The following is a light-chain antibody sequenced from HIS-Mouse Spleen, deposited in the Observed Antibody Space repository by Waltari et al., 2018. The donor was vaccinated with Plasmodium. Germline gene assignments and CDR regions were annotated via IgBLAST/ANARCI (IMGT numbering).Light chain of an antibody. Sequence: QSALTQPPSLSRSPAQSATTSCPGTSSDVGGYNYVPWYQQHPGKAPKLMLYDVSLRPSGVPDRFSGSKSGNTASLTISGLQAEDEADYYCCSYAGSYTWVFGGGTKLTVL. V-gene: IGLV2-11*01. J-gene: IGLJ3*02. CDR2: DVS. CDR1: SSDVGGYNY. CDR3: CSYAGSYTWV.